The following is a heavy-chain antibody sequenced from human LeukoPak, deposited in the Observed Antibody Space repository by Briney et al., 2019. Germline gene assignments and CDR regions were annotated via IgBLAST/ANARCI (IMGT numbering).Heavy chain of an antibody. J-gene: IGHJ4*02. CDR2: ISHDGNMK. D-gene: IGHD1-1*01. V-gene: IGHV3-30*03. CDR1: GFTFRSYG. Sequence: GRSLRLSCAASGFTFRSYGMHWIRQAPGKGLEWVALISHDGNMKFYTDSVKGRFTISRDSSQNTLFLHMNSLRAEDTALYYCARNEGPNKAFDYWGQGTLVTVSS. CDR3: ARNEGPNKAFDY.